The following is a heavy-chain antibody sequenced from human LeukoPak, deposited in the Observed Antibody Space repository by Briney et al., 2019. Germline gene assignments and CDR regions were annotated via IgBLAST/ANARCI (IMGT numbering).Heavy chain of an antibody. CDR1: GFTFSSYW. J-gene: IGHJ3*02. Sequence: GGSLRLSCAASGFTFSSYWMGWVRQAPGKGLEWVANIKQDGSEKYYVDSVKGRFTISRDNAKNSLYLQMNSLRAEDTAVYYYARDQPYDYVWGSYRYDAFDIWGQGTMVTVSS. CDR2: IKQDGSEK. CDR3: ARDQPYDYVWGSYRYDAFDI. V-gene: IGHV3-7*03. D-gene: IGHD3-16*02.